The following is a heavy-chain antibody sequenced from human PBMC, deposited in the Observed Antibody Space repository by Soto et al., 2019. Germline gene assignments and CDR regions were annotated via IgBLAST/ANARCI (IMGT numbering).Heavy chain of an antibody. D-gene: IGHD3-22*01. CDR1: GYTFTRYG. V-gene: IGHV1-18*01. CDR2: ISAYNGNT. Sequence: GALLNVDWKAAGYTFTRYGIGWVRKTPGQGLEWMGWISAYNGNTNYAQKLQGRVTMTTDTSTSTAYMELRSLRSDDTAVYYCALGNRSGYYCYYYGMDVWGQGTTVTV. J-gene: IGHJ6*02. CDR3: ALGNRSGYYCYYYGMDV.